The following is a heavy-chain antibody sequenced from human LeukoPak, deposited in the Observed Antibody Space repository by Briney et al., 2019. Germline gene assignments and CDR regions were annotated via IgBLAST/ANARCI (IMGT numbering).Heavy chain of an antibody. J-gene: IGHJ6*03. CDR2: ISRHGDIT. CDR1: GFAFSTYSTYF. CDR3: AKVATYHYFYMDV. Sequence: PGGSLRLSCAASGFAFSTYSTYFMSWVRQAPGKGPEWVSTISRHGDITYYADSVKGRFIISRDSSKNALFLQMNSLTAEDTAVYYCAKVATYHYFYMDVWGTGTTVTVSS. V-gene: IGHV3-23*01.